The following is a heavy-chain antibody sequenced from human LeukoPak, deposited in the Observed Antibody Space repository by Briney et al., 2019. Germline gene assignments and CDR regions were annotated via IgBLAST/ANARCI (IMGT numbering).Heavy chain of an antibody. D-gene: IGHD2-15*01. CDR3: ARSTIAVSTPDY. CDR1: GFTFSSYA. Sequence: GGSLRLSCAASGFTFSSYAMHWVRQAPGKGLEWVAVISYDGSNKYYADSVKGRFTISRDNSKNTLYLQMNSLRAEDTAAYYCARSTIAVSTPDYWDQGTLVTVSS. V-gene: IGHV3-30*04. CDR2: ISYDGSNK. J-gene: IGHJ4*02.